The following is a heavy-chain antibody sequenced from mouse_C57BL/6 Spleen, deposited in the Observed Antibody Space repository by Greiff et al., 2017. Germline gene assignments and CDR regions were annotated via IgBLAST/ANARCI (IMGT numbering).Heavy chain of an antibody. CDR1: GYTFTSYG. CDR3: AILRRTDYYVMDY. V-gene: IGHV1-81*01. D-gene: IGHD2-12*01. CDR2: IYPRSGNT. J-gene: IGHJ4*01. Sequence: VKLMESGAELARPGASVKLSCKASGYTFTSYGISWVKQRTGQGLEWIGEIYPRSGNTYYNEKFKGKATLTADKSSSTAYMELRSLTSEDSAVYFCAILRRTDYYVMDYWGQGTSVTVSS.